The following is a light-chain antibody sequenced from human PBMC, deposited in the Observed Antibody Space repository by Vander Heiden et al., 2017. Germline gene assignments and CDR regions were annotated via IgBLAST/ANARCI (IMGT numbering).Light chain of an antibody. CDR1: ALPKQY. V-gene: IGLV3-25*03. Sequence: SYDLTQPPSVSVSPGQTARITCSGDALPKQYAYWYRQKPGQAPVLVIYKNSGRPSGIPERFSGSSSGTTVTLTISGVQAEDEADYYCQSADSSGTYVVFGGGTKLTVL. J-gene: IGLJ2*01. CDR2: KNS. CDR3: QSADSSGTYVV.